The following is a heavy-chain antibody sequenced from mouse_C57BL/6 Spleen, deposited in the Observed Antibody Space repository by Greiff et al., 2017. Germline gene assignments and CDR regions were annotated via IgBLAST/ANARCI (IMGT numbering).Heavy chain of an antibody. CDR1: GFTFSSYG. D-gene: IGHD1-2*01. V-gene: IGHV5-6*01. CDR3: ARESFTL. Sequence: EVKLQESGGDLVKPGGSLKLSCAASGFTFSSYGMSWVRQTPDKRLEWVATISSGGSYTYYPDSVKGRFTISRDNAKNTLYLQMSSLKSEDTAMYYCARESFTLWGQGTSVTVSS. CDR2: ISSGGSYT. J-gene: IGHJ4*01.